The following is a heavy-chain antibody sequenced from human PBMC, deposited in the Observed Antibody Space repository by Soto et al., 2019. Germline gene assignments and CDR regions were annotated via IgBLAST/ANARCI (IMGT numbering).Heavy chain of an antibody. J-gene: IGHJ4*02. CDR1: GFTFSSYS. CDR2: ISSSSSTI. CDR3: ARSAHGSSTRCNAPDC. D-gene: IGHD2-2*01. Sequence: GGSLRLSCAASGFTFSSYSMNWVRQAPGKGLEWVSYISSSSSTIYYADSVKGRFTISRDNAKNSLYLQMNSLRAEDTAVYYCARSAHGSSTRCNAPDCWGQGTLVTVSS. V-gene: IGHV3-48*01.